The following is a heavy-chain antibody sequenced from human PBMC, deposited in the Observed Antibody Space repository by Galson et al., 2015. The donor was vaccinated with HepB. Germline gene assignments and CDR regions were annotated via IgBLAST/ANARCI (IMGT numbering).Heavy chain of an antibody. D-gene: IGHD1-26*01. CDR1: GFTFRSYA. V-gene: IGHV3-23*01. J-gene: IGHJ4*02. CDR2: ISGFGGST. CDR3: AREWELPRPNYFDY. Sequence: SLRLSCAASGFTFRSYAMSWVRQAPGKGLEWVSGISGFGGSTYYADSVKGRFTISRDNSKNTLFLQMNSLRAEDTALYYCAREWELPRPNYFDYWGQGTLVTVSS.